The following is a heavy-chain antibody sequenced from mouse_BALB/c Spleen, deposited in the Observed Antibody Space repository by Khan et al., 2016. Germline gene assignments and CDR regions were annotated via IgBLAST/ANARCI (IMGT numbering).Heavy chain of an antibody. CDR2: ILPGSGST. Sequence: QVQLQQSGAELMKPGASVKISCKATGYTFSSYWIEWVKQRPGHGLEWIGEILPGSGSTNYNEKFKGKATFTADTSYNTAYMQLSSTTSEDSSVYYCASGYDWFADWGQGTLATVSA. D-gene: IGHD2-2*01. J-gene: IGHJ3*01. CDR1: GYTFSSYW. V-gene: IGHV1-9*01. CDR3: ASGYDWFAD.